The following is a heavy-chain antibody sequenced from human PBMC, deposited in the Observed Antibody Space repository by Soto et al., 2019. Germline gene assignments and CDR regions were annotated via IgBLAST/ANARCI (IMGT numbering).Heavy chain of an antibody. CDR1: GFTFSSYW. J-gene: IGHJ4*02. D-gene: IGHD3-22*01. CDR2: IKQDGSEK. V-gene: IGHV3-7*05. CDR3: ARDLVTYYYDSSGYR. Sequence: EVQLVESGGGLVQPGGSLRLSCVASGFTFSSYWMSWVRQAPGKGLEWVANIKQDGSEKYYVDSVKGRFTISRDNAKNSLYLQMNSLRAEDTAVYYCARDLVTYYYDSSGYRWGQGTLVTVSS.